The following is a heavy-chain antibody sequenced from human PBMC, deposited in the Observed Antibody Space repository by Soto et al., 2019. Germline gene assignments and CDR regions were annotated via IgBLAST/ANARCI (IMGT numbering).Heavy chain of an antibody. Sequence: QVQLVQSGAEVKKPGASVNVSCKTSRYIFTNYYMHWVRQAPGQGLEWMGMINPGRGSTSYTQIFQGRVTMPSDPSTSTVYMSLSSLTSDDTAVYFCVSRNWGDAFDIWGQGTLVTVSS. J-gene: IGHJ3*02. V-gene: IGHV1-46*01. CDR1: RYIFTNYY. CDR2: INPGRGST. CDR3: VSRNWGDAFDI. D-gene: IGHD7-27*01.